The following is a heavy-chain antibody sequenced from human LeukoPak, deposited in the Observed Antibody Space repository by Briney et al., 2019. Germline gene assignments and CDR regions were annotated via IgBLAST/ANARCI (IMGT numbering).Heavy chain of an antibody. CDR1: GGSISSSSYY. J-gene: IGHJ5*02. Sequence: SETLSLTCTVSGGSISSSSYYWGWIRQPPGKGLEWIGSIYYSGSTYYNPSLKSRVTISVFTSKNQFSLKLSSVTAADTAVYYCARQVYDFWSGYYLPDDPWGQGTLVTVSS. D-gene: IGHD3-3*01. V-gene: IGHV4-39*01. CDR3: ARQVYDFWSGYYLPDDP. CDR2: IYYSGST.